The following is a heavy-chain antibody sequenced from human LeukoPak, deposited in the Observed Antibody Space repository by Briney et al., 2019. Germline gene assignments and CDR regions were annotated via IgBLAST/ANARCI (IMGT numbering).Heavy chain of an antibody. J-gene: IGHJ4*02. CDR1: GYNFKSYW. V-gene: IGHV5-51*01. D-gene: IGHD3-10*01. CDR2: IYPGDSDT. CDR3: AKTYYYGSGSPPGYFDY. Sequence: GDSLKISCKGSGYNFKSYWIAWVRQMPGKGLEWMGIIYPGDSDTGYSPSFQGQVTFSADKSISTAYLQWSSLKASDTAIYYCAKTYYYGSGSPPGYFDYWGQGTLVTVSS.